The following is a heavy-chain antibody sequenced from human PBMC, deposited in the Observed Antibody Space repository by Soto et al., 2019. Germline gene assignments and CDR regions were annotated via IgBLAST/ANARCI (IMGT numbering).Heavy chain of an antibody. CDR3: ARTYCSGGSCYPDV. J-gene: IGHJ6*02. Sequence: QVQLVQSGAEVKKPGASVKVSCKASGYTFTTYDMHWVRQAPEQRLEWMGWINAGNGNTKYSQKFQGRVTITRDTSASKAYMELSSLRSEDTAVFYCARTYCSGGSCYPDVWGQGTTVTVSS. D-gene: IGHD2-15*01. CDR1: GYTFTTYD. CDR2: INAGNGNT. V-gene: IGHV1-3*01.